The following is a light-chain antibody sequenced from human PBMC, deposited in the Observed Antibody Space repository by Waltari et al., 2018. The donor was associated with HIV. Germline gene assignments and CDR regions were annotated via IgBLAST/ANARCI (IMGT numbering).Light chain of an antibody. Sequence: QSALTQPASVSGSPGQSITISCSGTSSDVGGYNYVSWYQQYPGKAPKPMSYGVSERPSGVSNRFSGSKSGNTASLTISGLQAEDEADYYCSSYTSSSTYVFGTGTKVTVL. CDR1: SSDVGGYNY. CDR3: SSYTSSSTYV. J-gene: IGLJ1*01. V-gene: IGLV2-14*01. CDR2: GVS.